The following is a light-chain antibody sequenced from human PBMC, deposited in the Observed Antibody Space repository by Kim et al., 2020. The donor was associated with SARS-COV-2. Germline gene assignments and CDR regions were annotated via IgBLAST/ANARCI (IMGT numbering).Light chain of an antibody. CDR2: AAS. J-gene: IGKJ2*01. Sequence: DVQMTQSPSTLAASVGDRVTITCRASQGVSSYVAWFQQKSGRVPKRLIRAASSLQRGAPSRFSGSGSGTEFTLTITSLQPEDFATFYCLQHYIYPYTFGQGTKLAIK. CDR3: LQHYIYPYT. CDR1: QGVSSY. V-gene: IGKV1-17*03.